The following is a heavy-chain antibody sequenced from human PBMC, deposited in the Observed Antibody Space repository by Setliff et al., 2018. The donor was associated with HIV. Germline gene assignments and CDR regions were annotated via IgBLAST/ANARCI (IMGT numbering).Heavy chain of an antibody. J-gene: IGHJ5*02. V-gene: IGHV1-69*13. CDR1: GGTFSSYA. Sequence: SVKVSRKASGGTFSSYAISWVRQAPGQGLEWMGGIIPIFGTANYAQKFQGRVTITADESTSTAYMELSSPRSEDTAVYYCARDRYSSGWSRFDPWGQGTLVTVSS. D-gene: IGHD6-19*01. CDR3: ARDRYSSGWSRFDP. CDR2: IIPIFGTA.